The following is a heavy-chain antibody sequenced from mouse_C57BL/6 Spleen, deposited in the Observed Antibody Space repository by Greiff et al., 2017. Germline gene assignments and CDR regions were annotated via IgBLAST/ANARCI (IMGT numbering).Heavy chain of an antibody. Sequence: VQLQQSGAELVMPGASVKLSCKASGYTFTSYWMHWVKQRPGQGLEWIGELDPSDSYTNYNQKFKGKSTLTVDQSSSTAYMQLSSLTSEDSAVYDCARPLHSWFAYWGQGTLVTVSA. J-gene: IGHJ3*01. CDR1: GYTFTSYW. V-gene: IGHV1-69*01. CDR2: LDPSDSYT. CDR3: ARPLHSWFAY.